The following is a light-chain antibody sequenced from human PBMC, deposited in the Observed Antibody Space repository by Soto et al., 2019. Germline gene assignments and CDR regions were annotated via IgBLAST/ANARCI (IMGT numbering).Light chain of an antibody. J-gene: IGLJ2*01. CDR1: SSNIGAGYN. V-gene: IGLV1-40*01. CDR2: GNR. Sequence: QSVLTQPPSVSGAPGQRVTISCTGSSSNIGAGYNVHWYQHLPGTAPKVLIYGNRHRPSGVPDRFSGSKSGTSASLAITGLQADDEADYYCLSYDISLSGVVFGGGTKVTVL. CDR3: LSYDISLSGVV.